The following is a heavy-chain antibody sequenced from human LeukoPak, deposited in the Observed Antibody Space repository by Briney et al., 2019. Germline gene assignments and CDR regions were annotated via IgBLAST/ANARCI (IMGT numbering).Heavy chain of an antibody. V-gene: IGHV3-30*03. Sequence: GGSLRLSCAASGFTFSSYGMHWVRQAPGKGLEWVAVISYDGSNKYYADSVKGRFTISRDNAKNTLYLQMNSLRAEDTAVYYCAGAVAGLFDPWGQGTLVTVSS. CDR2: ISYDGSNK. CDR1: GFTFSSYG. D-gene: IGHD6-19*01. CDR3: AGAVAGLFDP. J-gene: IGHJ5*02.